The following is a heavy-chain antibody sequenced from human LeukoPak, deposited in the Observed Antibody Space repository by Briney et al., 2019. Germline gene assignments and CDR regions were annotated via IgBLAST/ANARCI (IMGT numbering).Heavy chain of an antibody. D-gene: IGHD3-22*01. V-gene: IGHV3-20*04. CDR1: GFTFSRFS. CDR3: ARDLAFHYDSSGHTFDY. CDR2: INWNGGST. Sequence: GGSLRLSCAASGFTFSRFSMNWVRQAPGKGLEWVSGINWNGGSTSYGDSVKGRFTISRDNAKNSLYLQMNSLRAEDTALYYCARDLAFHYDSSGHTFDYWGQGTLVTVSS. J-gene: IGHJ4*02.